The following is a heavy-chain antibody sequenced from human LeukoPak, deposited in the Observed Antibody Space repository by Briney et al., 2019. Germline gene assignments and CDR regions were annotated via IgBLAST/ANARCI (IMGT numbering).Heavy chain of an antibody. J-gene: IGHJ3*01. D-gene: IGHD5-12*01. CDR2: ISYDGSNK. CDR1: GFTFSSYA. CDR3: ARASGTYGYGHDALGF. V-gene: IGHV3-30-3*01. Sequence: GGSLRLSCAASGFTFSSYAMHWVRQAPGKGLEWVAVISYDGSNKYYADSVKGRFTISRDNSKNTLYLQMNSLRAEDTAVYYCARASGTYGYGHDALGFWGQGTVVTVSS.